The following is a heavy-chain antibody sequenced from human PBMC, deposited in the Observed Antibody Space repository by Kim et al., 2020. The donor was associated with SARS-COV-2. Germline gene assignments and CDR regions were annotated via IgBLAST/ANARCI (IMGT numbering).Heavy chain of an antibody. J-gene: IGHJ4*02. Sequence: YYADSVKGRFTISRDNAKNSLYLKMNSLRAEDTAVYYCARGRTVDTEFDYWGQGTLVTVSS. CDR3: ARGRTVDTEFDY. D-gene: IGHD5-18*01. V-gene: IGHV3-21*01.